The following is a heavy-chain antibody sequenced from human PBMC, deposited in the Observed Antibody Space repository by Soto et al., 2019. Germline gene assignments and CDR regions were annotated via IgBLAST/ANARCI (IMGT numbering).Heavy chain of an antibody. V-gene: IGHV3-11*01. Sequence: GGSLRLSCAASGFTFSNYAMSWVRLAPGQGLEWVSYMSSSGATIYYADSVKGRFTNSRDNAKNALYLQMNSLRADDTAVYYFARNTVSAAGADYYGLDVWGQGTTVTVSS. CDR1: GFTFSNYA. J-gene: IGHJ6*02. CDR3: ARNTVSAAGADYYGLDV. CDR2: MSSSGATI. D-gene: IGHD6-13*01.